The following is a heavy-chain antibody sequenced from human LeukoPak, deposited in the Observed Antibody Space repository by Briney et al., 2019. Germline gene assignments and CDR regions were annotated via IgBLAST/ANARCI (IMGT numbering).Heavy chain of an antibody. Sequence: GGSLRLSCAASGFTLSSYAMSWVRQAPGKGLEWVSAISGSGGSTYYADSVKGRFTISRDNSKNTLYLQMNSLRAEDTAVYYCAKDLGWESTPYYFDYWGQGTLVTVSS. V-gene: IGHV3-23*01. CDR2: ISGSGGST. CDR1: GFTLSSYA. CDR3: AKDLGWESTPYYFDY. D-gene: IGHD1-26*01. J-gene: IGHJ4*02.